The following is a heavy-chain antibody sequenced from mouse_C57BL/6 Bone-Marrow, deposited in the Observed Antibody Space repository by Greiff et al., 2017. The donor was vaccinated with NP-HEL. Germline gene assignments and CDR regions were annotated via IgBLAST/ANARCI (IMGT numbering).Heavy chain of an antibody. V-gene: IGHV5-6*02. Sequence: EVKLMESGGDLVKPGGSLKLSCAASGFTFSSYGMSWVRQTPDKRLEWVATISSGGSYTYYPDSVKGRFTISRDNAKNTLYLQMSSLKSEDTAMYYWARRYYGSSGAMDYWGQGTSVTVSS. CDR3: ARRYYGSSGAMDY. D-gene: IGHD1-1*01. J-gene: IGHJ4*01. CDR2: ISSGGSYT. CDR1: GFTFSSYG.